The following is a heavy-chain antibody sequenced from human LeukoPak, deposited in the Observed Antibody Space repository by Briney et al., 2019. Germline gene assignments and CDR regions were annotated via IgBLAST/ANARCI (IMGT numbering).Heavy chain of an antibody. CDR1: GGSFSGYY. Sequence: SETLSLTCAVYGGSFSGYYWSWIRQPPGEGLEWIGEINHSGSTNYNPSLKSRVTISVDTSKNQFSLKLSSVTAADTAVYYCARSILGLYYKYGMDVWGQGTTVTVSS. D-gene: IGHD3-10*01. CDR2: INHSGST. J-gene: IGHJ6*02. V-gene: IGHV4-34*01. CDR3: ARSILGLYYKYGMDV.